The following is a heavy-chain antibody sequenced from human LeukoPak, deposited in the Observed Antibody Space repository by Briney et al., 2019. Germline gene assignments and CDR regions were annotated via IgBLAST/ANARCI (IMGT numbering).Heavy chain of an antibody. Sequence: PGGSLRLSCAASGFTFSSYWMSWARQAPGKGLEWVANIKQDGSEKYYVDSVKGRFTISRDNAKNSLHLQMNSLRAEDTAVYYCARGYSSSYHYGMDVWGQGTTVTASS. CDR3: ARGYSSSYHYGMDV. CDR1: GFTFSSYW. D-gene: IGHD6-13*01. V-gene: IGHV3-7*03. J-gene: IGHJ6*02. CDR2: IKQDGSEK.